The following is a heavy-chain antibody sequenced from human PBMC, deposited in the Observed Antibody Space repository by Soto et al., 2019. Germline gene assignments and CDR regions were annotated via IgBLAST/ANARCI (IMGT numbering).Heavy chain of an antibody. V-gene: IGHV3-30-3*01. D-gene: IGHD1-26*01. CDR1: GFIFSSYT. Sequence: GGSLRLSCAASGFIFSSYTMHWVRQAPGKGLEWVGDITNGGTTKYYADSVKGRFTISRDNSRNILYLQMNSLRHDDTAVYYCVIVPTGSYPDFDFWGQGTLVTVSS. CDR3: VIVPTGSYPDFDF. J-gene: IGHJ4*02. CDR2: ITNGGTTK.